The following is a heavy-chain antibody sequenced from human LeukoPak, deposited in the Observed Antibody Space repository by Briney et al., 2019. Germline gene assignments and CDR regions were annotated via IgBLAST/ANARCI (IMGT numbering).Heavy chain of an antibody. V-gene: IGHV3-30*03. D-gene: IGHD3-22*01. CDR2: ISYDGTNK. Sequence: GGSLRLSCAASGFTFSSYGMHWVRQAPGKGLEWVAVISYDGTNKYYADSVKGRFTISRDNSKNSLYLQMNSLRAEDTAVYYCAGEGDYDSSGYYSDYWGQGTLVTVSS. J-gene: IGHJ4*02. CDR3: AGEGDYDSSGYYSDY. CDR1: GFTFSSYG.